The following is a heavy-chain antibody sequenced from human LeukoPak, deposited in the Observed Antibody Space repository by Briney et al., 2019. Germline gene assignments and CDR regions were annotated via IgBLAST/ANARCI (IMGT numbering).Heavy chain of an antibody. CDR3: ARLLATYSSGHDY. D-gene: IGHD6-19*01. Sequence: PSETLSLTCTVSGGSISSSSYYWGWIRQPPGKGLEWIGSIYYSGSTYYNPSLKSRVTISVATSKNQFSLKLSSVTAADTAVYYCARLLATYSSGHDYWGQGTLVTVSS. CDR1: GGSISSSSYY. CDR2: IYYSGST. V-gene: IGHV4-39*01. J-gene: IGHJ4*02.